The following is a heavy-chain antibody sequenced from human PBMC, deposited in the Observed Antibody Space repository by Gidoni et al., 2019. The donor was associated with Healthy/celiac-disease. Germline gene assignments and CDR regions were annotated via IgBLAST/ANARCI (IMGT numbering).Heavy chain of an antibody. Sequence: QVTLKEFGPVLVTPTETLTLTCTVSGFSLSNARMGVSWISHPPGKALEWLAHIFSNDEKSYSTALKSRLAISKNTSKSQVVLTMTNMDPVDTATYYCARIRSSGYSKEAFDIWGQGTMVTVSS. CDR3: ARIRSSGYSKEAFDI. J-gene: IGHJ3*02. CDR2: IFSNDEK. CDR1: GFSLSNARMG. V-gene: IGHV2-26*01. D-gene: IGHD3-22*01.